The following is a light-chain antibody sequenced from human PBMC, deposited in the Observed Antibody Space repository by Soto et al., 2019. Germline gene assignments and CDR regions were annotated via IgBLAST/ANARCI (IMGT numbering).Light chain of an antibody. CDR1: VIGSIS. CDR3: RVWDSSSDHVI. CDR2: DDS. V-gene: IGLV3-21*02. J-gene: IGLJ2*01. Sequence: SYELTQPPSVSVAPGQTASITCGGNVIGSISVHWYQQKPGQAPVLVVFDDSDRPSGIPERFSGSNSRNTATLTISRVEAGDEADYYCRVWDSSSDHVIFGGGTKLTVL.